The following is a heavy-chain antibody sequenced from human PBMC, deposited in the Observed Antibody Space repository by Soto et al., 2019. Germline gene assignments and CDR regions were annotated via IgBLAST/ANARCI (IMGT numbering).Heavy chain of an antibody. CDR2: IAYDGTIK. V-gene: IGHV3-30-3*01. Sequence: QEQLVESGGDVVQPGRSLTLSCAASGFTFSANAMHWVRQAPGKGLEWVAVIAYDGTIKIYRDSVKGRFTISRDDSKSPLDLQVNSLKPEDTAVYYCARDKIKGAPDYLDSWGQGTLVTVSS. CDR3: ARDKIKGAPDYLDS. CDR1: GFTFSANA. D-gene: IGHD1-26*01. J-gene: IGHJ4*02.